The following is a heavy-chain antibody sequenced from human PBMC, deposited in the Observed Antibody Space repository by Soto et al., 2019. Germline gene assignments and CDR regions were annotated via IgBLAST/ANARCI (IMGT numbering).Heavy chain of an antibody. CDR2: IYYSGST. CDR3: ARGWDCSSTSCRGGDYYYYYGMDV. D-gene: IGHD2-2*01. J-gene: IGHJ6*02. V-gene: IGHV4-59*01. CDR1: GGSISSYY. Sequence: QVQLQESGPGLVKPSETLSLTCTVSGGSISSYYWSWIRQPPGKGLEWIGYIYYSGSTNYNPSLKSRVTISVDTSKNQFSLKLSSVTAADTAVYYCARGWDCSSTSCRGGDYYYYYGMDVWGQGTTVTVSS.